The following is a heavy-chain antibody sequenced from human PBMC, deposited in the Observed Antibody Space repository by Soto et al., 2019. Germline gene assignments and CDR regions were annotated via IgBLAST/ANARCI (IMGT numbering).Heavy chain of an antibody. D-gene: IGHD2-2*01. V-gene: IGHV4-31*03. CDR3: ARIGNPDASLYFDY. CDR2: TYHTGST. J-gene: IGHJ4*02. Sequence: QVQLQESGPGLVKPSQTLSLTGTVAGGSIRVGVGYWNWIRQLPGKGPEWIGYTYHTGSTYYNPSLESRVTISVDPSKNQFSLRLSSVTAADAAVYYCARIGNPDASLYFDYWGQGTLVTVSS. CDR1: GGSIRVGVGY.